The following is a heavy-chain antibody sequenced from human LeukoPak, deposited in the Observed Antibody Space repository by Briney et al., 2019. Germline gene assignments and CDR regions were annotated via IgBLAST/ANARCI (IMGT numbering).Heavy chain of an antibody. Sequence: GGSLRLSCAASGFTFSSYAMSWGRQAPGKGLEWVSAINDNGGTTYYADSVKGRFTISRDNSKNTVFLQMNSLRAEDTAVFYCAKDGQAASSWAEYFDYWGQGTLVTVSS. CDR3: AKDGQAASSWAEYFDY. V-gene: IGHV3-23*01. D-gene: IGHD6-13*01. J-gene: IGHJ4*02. CDR1: GFTFSSYA. CDR2: INDNGGTT.